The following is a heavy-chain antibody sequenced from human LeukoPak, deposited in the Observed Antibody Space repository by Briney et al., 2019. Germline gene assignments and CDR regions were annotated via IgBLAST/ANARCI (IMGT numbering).Heavy chain of an antibody. CDR1: GFTFSDYY. D-gene: IGHD4-17*01. CDR2: ISSSGSTI. Sequence: GGSLRLSCAASGFTFSDYYMSWIRQAPGKGLEWVSYISSSGSTIYYADSVKGRFTISRDNAKNSLYLQMNSLRAEDTAVYYCARPTTVTTISADAFDIWGQGTMVTVSS. CDR3: ARPTTVTTISADAFDI. V-gene: IGHV3-11*04. J-gene: IGHJ3*02.